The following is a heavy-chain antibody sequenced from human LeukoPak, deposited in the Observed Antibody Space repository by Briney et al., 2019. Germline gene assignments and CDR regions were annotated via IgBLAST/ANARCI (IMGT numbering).Heavy chain of an antibody. V-gene: IGHV4-59*01. D-gene: IGHD5-24*01. J-gene: IGHJ6*02. CDR3: ARLAIIHLDYYYYGMDV. Sequence: SETLSLTCTVSGGSISSYYWSWIRQPPGKGLEWIGYIYYSGSTNYNPSLKSRVTISVDTSKNQFSLKLSSVTAADTAVYYCARLAIIHLDYYYYGMDVWGQGTAVTVSS. CDR2: IYYSGST. CDR1: GGSISSYY.